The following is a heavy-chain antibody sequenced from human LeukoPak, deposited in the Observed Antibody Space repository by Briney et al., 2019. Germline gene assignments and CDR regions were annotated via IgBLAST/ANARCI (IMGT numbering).Heavy chain of an antibody. Sequence: PSETLSLTCAVSGGSITSSNWWSWVRQPPGKGLGGIGEIYYSGSTNYNPSLKDRVTISVDTSKNQFSLKLSSVTAADTAVYYCARPLPLITMVRGVIKFFDYWGQGTLVTVSS. V-gene: IGHV4-4*02. J-gene: IGHJ4*02. D-gene: IGHD3-10*01. CDR2: IYYSGST. CDR1: GGSITSSNW. CDR3: ARPLPLITMVRGVIKFFDY.